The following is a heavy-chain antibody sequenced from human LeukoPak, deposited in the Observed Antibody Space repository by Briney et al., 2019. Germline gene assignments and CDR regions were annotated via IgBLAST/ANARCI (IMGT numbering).Heavy chain of an antibody. Sequence: SQTLSLTCAISGDSVSGYSVAWNWIRQSPSRGLEWLGRTYYRSKWFNDYAMSVKSRITVNPDTSKNQFSLQLDSVTPEDTAAYYCARDSGWKFDYWGQGTLVTVSS. CDR1: GDSVSGYSVA. V-gene: IGHV6-1*01. D-gene: IGHD6-19*01. J-gene: IGHJ4*02. CDR3: ARDSGWKFDY. CDR2: TYYRSKWFN.